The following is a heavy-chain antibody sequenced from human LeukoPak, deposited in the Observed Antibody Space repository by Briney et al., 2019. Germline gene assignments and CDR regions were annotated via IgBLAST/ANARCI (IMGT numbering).Heavy chain of an antibody. V-gene: IGHV3-23*01. CDR3: AKDGGYGSGSYYPDY. Sequence: GGSLRLSCAASGFTFSSYAMNWVRPAPGKGLEWVSSISGGAGGAAYADSVKGRFTMSRDNSKNTLYLQMNSLRAEDTAVYYCAKDGGYGSGSYYPDYWGQGTLVTVSS. CDR2: ISGGAGGA. CDR1: GFTFSSYA. J-gene: IGHJ4*02. D-gene: IGHD3-10*01.